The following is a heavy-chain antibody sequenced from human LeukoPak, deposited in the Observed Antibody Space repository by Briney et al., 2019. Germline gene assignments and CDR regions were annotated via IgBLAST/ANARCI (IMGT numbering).Heavy chain of an antibody. D-gene: IGHD3-22*01. CDR1: GYTFTSYA. Sequence: ASVTVSCKASGYTFTSYAMDWVRQAPGQGLEWMGWINTNTGNPTYAQGFTGRFVFSSDSSVSTAYLQITSLKADDSAIYFCASCNDSSGYFAYWGQGTLVTVSS. CDR3: ASCNDSSGYFAY. CDR2: INTNTGNP. J-gene: IGHJ4*02. V-gene: IGHV7-4-1*02.